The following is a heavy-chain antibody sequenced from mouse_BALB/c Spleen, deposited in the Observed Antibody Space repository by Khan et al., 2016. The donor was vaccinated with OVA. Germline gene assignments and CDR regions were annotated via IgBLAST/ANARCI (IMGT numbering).Heavy chain of an antibody. CDR1: GFTCSDYG. Sequence: EAERVESGGGLVQPGGSRKLSCAASGFTCSDYGMAWVRQAPGKGPEWVAFVSSLAYNFYYADTVTGRFTISRENAKNTLYLEMSSLRSEDTAMYYCARGGKGGFAYWGQGTLVTVSA. CDR2: VSSLAYNF. J-gene: IGHJ3*01. CDR3: ARGGKGGFAY. V-gene: IGHV5-15*02.